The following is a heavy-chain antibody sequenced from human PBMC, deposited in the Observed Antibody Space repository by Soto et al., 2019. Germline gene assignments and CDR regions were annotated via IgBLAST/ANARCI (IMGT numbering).Heavy chain of an antibody. CDR3: ARDYSSSWYWGPNDY. Sequence: GGSLRLSCAASGFTFSSYWMHWVRQAPGKGLVWVSRINSDGSSTSYADSVKGRFTISRDNAKNTLYLQMNSLRAEDTAVYYCARDYSSSWYWGPNDYWGQGTLVTVSS. V-gene: IGHV3-74*01. D-gene: IGHD6-13*01. CDR1: GFTFSSYW. CDR2: INSDGSST. J-gene: IGHJ4*02.